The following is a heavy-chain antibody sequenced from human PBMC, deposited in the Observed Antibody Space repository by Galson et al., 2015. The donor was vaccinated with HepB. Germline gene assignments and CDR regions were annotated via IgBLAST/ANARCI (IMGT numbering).Heavy chain of an antibody. D-gene: IGHD6-13*01. Sequence: QSGAEVKKPGESLKISCKGSGYSFTSYWIGWVRQMPGKGLEWMGIIYPGDPDTRYSPSFQGQVTISADKSISTAYLQWSSLKASDTAMYYCARRSVGREQQLVQGAFDIWGQGTMVTVSS. V-gene: IGHV5-51*01. CDR2: IYPGDPDT. J-gene: IGHJ3*02. CDR1: GYSFTSYW. CDR3: ARRSVGREQQLVQGAFDI.